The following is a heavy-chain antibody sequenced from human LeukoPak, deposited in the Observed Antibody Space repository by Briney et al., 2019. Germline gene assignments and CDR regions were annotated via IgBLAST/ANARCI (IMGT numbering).Heavy chain of an antibody. Sequence: GASVNVSCKASGYTFSSYYMHWVRQAPGQGLEWTGIINPSGGNTSYAQKFQGRVTMTRDTSTSTVYMELRSLRSEDTAVYDCARDRGYNYLFDYWGQGTLVTVSS. D-gene: IGHD5-18*01. J-gene: IGHJ4*02. CDR3: ARDRGYNYLFDY. V-gene: IGHV1-46*01. CDR1: GYTFSSYY. CDR2: INPSGGNT.